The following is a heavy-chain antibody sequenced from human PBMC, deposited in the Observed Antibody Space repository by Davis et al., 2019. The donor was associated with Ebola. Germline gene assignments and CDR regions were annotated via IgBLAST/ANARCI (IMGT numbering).Heavy chain of an antibody. J-gene: IGHJ3*02. D-gene: IGHD6-19*01. CDR1: GGSISIYY. CDR2: IYISRTT. Sequence: MPGGSLRLSCTVSGGSISIYYWTWIRQPAGKGLEWIRRIYISRTTNYNPSLKSRVTMSVDTSKNQFPLKLSSVTAADTAVYYCARDRRDSSGWFLGATFDIWGQGAMVTVSS. V-gene: IGHV4-4*07. CDR3: ARDRRDSSGWFLGATFDI.